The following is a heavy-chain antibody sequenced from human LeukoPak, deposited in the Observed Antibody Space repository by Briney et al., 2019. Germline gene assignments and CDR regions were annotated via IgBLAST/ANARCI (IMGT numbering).Heavy chain of an antibody. J-gene: IGHJ4*02. D-gene: IGHD5-18*01. CDR1: GFTFGSCW. CDR2: IYSGGST. V-gene: IGHV3-53*01. Sequence: GGSLRLSCAASGFTFGSCWMSWVRQAPGKGLEWVSVIYSGGSTYYADSVKGRFTISRDNSKNTLYLQMNSLRAEDTAVYYCARSAGYSYGSIDYWGQGTLVTVSS. CDR3: ARSAGYSYGSIDY.